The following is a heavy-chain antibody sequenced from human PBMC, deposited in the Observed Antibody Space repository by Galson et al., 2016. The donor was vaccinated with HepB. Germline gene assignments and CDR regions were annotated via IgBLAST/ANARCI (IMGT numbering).Heavy chain of an antibody. D-gene: IGHD3-22*01. CDR3: ARGGDYYDISGYYEYFQH. CDR2: INHGGST. CDR1: GGPFXGYY. V-gene: IGHV4-34*01. J-gene: IGHJ1*01. Sequence: SETLSLTCAVYGGPFXGYYWSWIRXXXGKGXXWIGEINHGGSTNYNPSLKSRVTISVDTSNNQFSLRLSSVTAADTAVYYCARGGDYYDISGYYEYFQHWGQGTLVTVSS.